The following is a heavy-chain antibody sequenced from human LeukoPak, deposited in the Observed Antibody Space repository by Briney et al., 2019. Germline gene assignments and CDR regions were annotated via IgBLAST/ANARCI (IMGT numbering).Heavy chain of an antibody. CDR1: GFTFSSYG. J-gene: IGHJ4*02. CDR2: ISWNSGSI. V-gene: IGHV3-9*01. CDR3: AKGGWGYDILTGFDY. D-gene: IGHD3-9*01. Sequence: GGSLRLSCAASGFTFSSYGMHWVRQAPGKGLEWVSGISWNSGSIGYADSVKGRFTISRDNAKNSLYLQMNSLRAEDTALYYCAKGGWGYDILTGFDYWGQGTLVTVSS.